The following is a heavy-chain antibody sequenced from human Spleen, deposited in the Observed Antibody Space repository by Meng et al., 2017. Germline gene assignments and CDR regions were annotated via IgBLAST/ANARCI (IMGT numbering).Heavy chain of an antibody. CDR2: IIHSGST. J-gene: IGHJ5*02. D-gene: IGHD6-19*01. CDR3: ASGWWLATSNSNWFDP. CDR1: GGSFSGYY. V-gene: IGHV4-34*12. Sequence: QVQLQTWGAVRFQPSVTLSRTCAVYGGSFSGYYWNWILQTPGKGLEWLGEIIHSGSTNSKPSLKSRVTISVDTSKSQFSLKLSSVTAADTAVYYCASGWWLATSNSNWFDPWGQGTLVTVSS.